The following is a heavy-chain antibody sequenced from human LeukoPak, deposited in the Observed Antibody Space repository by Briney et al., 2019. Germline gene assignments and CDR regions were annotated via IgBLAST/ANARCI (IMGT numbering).Heavy chain of an antibody. CDR2: IIPIFGTA. CDR3: ARDGPVDDFWSGYYTGFDY. V-gene: IGHV1-69*13. J-gene: IGHJ4*02. CDR1: GGTFSSYA. D-gene: IGHD3-3*01. Sequence: SVKVSCKASGGTFSSYAISWVRQAPGQGLEWMGGIIPIFGTANYAQKFQGRVTITADESTSTAYMELSSLRSEDTAVYYWARDGPVDDFWSGYYTGFDYWGQGTLVTVSS.